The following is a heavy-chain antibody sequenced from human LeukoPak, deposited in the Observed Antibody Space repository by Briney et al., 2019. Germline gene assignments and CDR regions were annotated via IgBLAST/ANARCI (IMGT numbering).Heavy chain of an antibody. V-gene: IGHV3-48*02. D-gene: IGHD3-10*01. CDR2: ISASSKTI. CDR3: VRGDGWFGELLNFDF. CDR1: GFTFSSYG. J-gene: IGHJ4*02. Sequence: GGSLRLSCAASGFTFSSYGMHWVRQAPGKGLEWVSHISASSKTIYYADSVKGRFSISRDNAKSSLYLQMNSLRDEDTAVYYCVRGDGWFGELLNFDFWGQGTLVTVSS.